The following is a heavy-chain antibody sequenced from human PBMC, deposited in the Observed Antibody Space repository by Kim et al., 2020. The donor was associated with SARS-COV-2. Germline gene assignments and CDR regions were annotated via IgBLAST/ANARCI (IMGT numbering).Heavy chain of an antibody. J-gene: IGHJ3*02. CDR1: GGSISSSNW. Sequence: SETLSLTCAVSGGSISSSNWWSWVRQPPGKGLEWIGEIYHSGSTNYNPSLKSRVTISVDKSKNQFSLKLSSVTAADTAVYYCARDRLRAVAGSDAFDIWGQGTMVTVSS. V-gene: IGHV4-4*02. CDR2: IYHSGST. CDR3: ARDRLRAVAGSDAFDI. D-gene: IGHD6-19*01.